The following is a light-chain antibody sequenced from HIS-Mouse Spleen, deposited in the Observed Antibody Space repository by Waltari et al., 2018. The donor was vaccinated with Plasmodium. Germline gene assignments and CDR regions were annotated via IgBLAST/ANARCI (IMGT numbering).Light chain of an antibody. Sequence: AIWMTQSPSLLSASTGDRVTISCLMSQGISSYLAWYQLKPGKAPELLIYAASTLQSWVPSRFSGSGSGTDFTLTISCLQSEDFATYYCQQYYSFPQTFGQGTKVEIK. CDR2: AAS. J-gene: IGKJ1*01. CDR3: QQYYSFPQT. CDR1: QGISSY. V-gene: IGKV1D-8*02.